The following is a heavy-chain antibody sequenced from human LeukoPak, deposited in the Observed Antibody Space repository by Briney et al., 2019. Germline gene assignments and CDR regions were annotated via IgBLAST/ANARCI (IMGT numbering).Heavy chain of an antibody. D-gene: IGHD2-15*01. J-gene: IGHJ6*02. CDR3: AKELGYCSGASCYFKYYGMDV. Sequence: PGGSLRLSCAVSGFTVSSNYMSWVRQAPGQGLEWVSVIYSGGSTYYADSVKGRFTISRDNSKNTLYLQMNSLSAEDTVVYYCAKELGYCSGASCYFKYYGMDVWGQGTTVTVFS. CDR1: GFTVSSNY. V-gene: IGHV3-53*01. CDR2: IYSGGST.